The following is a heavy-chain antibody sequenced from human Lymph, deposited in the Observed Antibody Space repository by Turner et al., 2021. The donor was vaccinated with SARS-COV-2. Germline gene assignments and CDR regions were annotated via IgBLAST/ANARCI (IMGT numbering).Heavy chain of an antibody. CDR1: GGSISGSNW. V-gene: IGHV4-4*02. Sequence: QVQLQESGLGLVKPSGTLSLTCAVPGGSISGSNWRSWVRQPPGTGLEWIGEIHHSGNTNYNPSLNSGVTIAVDKSKNQFSQKLSSVTAADTALYYCATKYCSGGSCSYFDYWGQGTLVTVSS. CDR3: ATKYCSGGSCSYFDY. CDR2: IHHSGNT. J-gene: IGHJ4*02. D-gene: IGHD2-15*01.